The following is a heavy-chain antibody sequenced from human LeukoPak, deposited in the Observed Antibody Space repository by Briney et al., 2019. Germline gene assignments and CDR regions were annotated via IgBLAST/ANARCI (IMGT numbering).Heavy chain of an antibody. J-gene: IGHJ4*02. CDR1: GFSFSGSA. CDR3: TRQAARGEYSTSAPFDY. Sequence: GGSLRLPCAASGFSFSGSAMVWVRQASGKGLEWVARISSKAKNYATAYGASVKGRFTISRDDSKNTAYLQMNSLKSEDTAVYYCTRQAARGEYSTSAPFDYWGQGTLVTVSS. V-gene: IGHV3-73*01. D-gene: IGHD6-6*01. CDR2: ISSKAKNYAT.